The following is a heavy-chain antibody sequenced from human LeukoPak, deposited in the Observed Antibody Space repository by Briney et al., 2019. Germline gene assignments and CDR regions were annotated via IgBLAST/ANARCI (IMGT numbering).Heavy chain of an antibody. CDR1: GGTFSSYA. Sequence: SVKVSCKASGGTFSSYAISWVRQAPGQGLEWMGGIIPIFGTANCAQKFQGRVTITADESTSTAYMELSSLRSEDTAVYYCARDRRSEKDSSGWYIWFDPWGQGTLVTVSS. CDR2: IIPIFGTA. V-gene: IGHV1-69*13. J-gene: IGHJ5*02. CDR3: ARDRRSEKDSSGWYIWFDP. D-gene: IGHD6-19*01.